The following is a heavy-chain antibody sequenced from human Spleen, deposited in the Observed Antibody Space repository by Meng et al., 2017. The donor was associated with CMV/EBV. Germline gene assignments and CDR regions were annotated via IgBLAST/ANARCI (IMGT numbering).Heavy chain of an antibody. CDR2: ISVYSGET. J-gene: IGHJ6*02. CDR3: ARDRPSMTPPAYYYNMDV. Sequence: ASVKVSCKASGSTFARYGISWVRQAPGQGLEWMGRISVYSGETNYDQKFQGRLFMTTDASTSTVYMELRSLRSDDTAVYYCARDRPSMTPPAYYYNMDVWGQGTTVTVSS. V-gene: IGHV1-18*01. D-gene: IGHD2-15*01. CDR1: GSTFARYG.